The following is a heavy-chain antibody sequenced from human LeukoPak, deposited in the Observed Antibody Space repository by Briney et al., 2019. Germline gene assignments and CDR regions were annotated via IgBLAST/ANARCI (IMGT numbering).Heavy chain of an antibody. CDR3: ARNPAGIGDY. CDR2: ISSDSRII. V-gene: IGHV3-48*02. CDR1: GFTFSTYN. Sequence: GRSLRLSCAASGFTFSTYNMNWVRQAPGKGLEWVSFISSDSRIIYYADSVKGRFTVSRDNAKNSLYLQMNSLRDEDTAVYYCARNPAGIGDYWGQGTLVTVSS. J-gene: IGHJ4*02. D-gene: IGHD1-26*01.